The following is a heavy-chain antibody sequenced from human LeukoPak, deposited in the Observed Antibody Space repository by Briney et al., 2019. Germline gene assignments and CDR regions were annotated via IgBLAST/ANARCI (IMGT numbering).Heavy chain of an antibody. CDR3: AKSSGLTVTSSRVFHN. CDR1: GLTFRSYA. V-gene: IGHV3-23*01. D-gene: IGHD6-19*01. J-gene: IGHJ3*02. Sequence: GGSLGSPCPASGLTFRSYAMTWFGRPPGRGLEWVSSIVGGGDGTDYADSVKGRFTISRDNSKNTLYLQMNSLRAEDTAVYYCAKSSGLTVTSSRVFHNWGQGTMVTVSS. CDR2: IVGGGDGT.